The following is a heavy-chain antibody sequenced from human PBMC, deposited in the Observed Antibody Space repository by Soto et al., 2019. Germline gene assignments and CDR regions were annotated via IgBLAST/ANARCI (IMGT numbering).Heavy chain of an antibody. D-gene: IGHD1-1*01. J-gene: IGHJ3*02. CDR3: ARGAAGTPYAFDI. Sequence: EVQLVESGGGLVQPGGSLRLSCAASGFTFSTYDMYWVRQVTGKGLEWVSAISAAGDTYYPGSVKGRFTISRENAKNSLFLQMNSLRAGDTAVYYCARGAAGTPYAFDIWGQGTMVNVSS. CDR1: GFTFSTYD. V-gene: IGHV3-13*01. CDR2: ISAAGDT.